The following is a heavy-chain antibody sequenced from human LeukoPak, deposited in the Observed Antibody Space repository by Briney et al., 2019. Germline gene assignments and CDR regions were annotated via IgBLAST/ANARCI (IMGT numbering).Heavy chain of an antibody. D-gene: IGHD5-12*01. CDR2: ISGSGGST. CDR1: GFTFSSYV. J-gene: IGHJ4*02. CDR3: AKDPRYEGY. Sequence: GGSLRLSCAVSGFTFSSYVMTWVRQAPGKGLEWVSAISGSGGSTYYADSVKGRFTISRDNSKNTLYLQMNSLRAEDTAVYYCAKDPRYEGYWGQGTLVTVSS. V-gene: IGHV3-23*01.